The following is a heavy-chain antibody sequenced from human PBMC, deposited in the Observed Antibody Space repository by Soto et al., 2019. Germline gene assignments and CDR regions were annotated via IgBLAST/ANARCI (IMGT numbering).Heavy chain of an antibody. D-gene: IGHD3-3*01. Sequence: GGSLRLSCAASGFTFSSYARSWVRKAPGKGLEWVSAISGSCGSTYYADSVKGRFTISRDNSKNTLYLQMNSLRAEDTAVYYCAKGGSYYDFWSGYSIGLFDYWGQGTLVTVSS. V-gene: IGHV3-23*01. CDR2: ISGSCGST. J-gene: IGHJ4*02. CDR3: AKGGSYYDFWSGYSIGLFDY. CDR1: GFTFSSYA.